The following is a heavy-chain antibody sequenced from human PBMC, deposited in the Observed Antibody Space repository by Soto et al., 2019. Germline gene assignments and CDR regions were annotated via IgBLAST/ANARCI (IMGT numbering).Heavy chain of an antibody. V-gene: IGHV1-8*01. Sequence: ASVKVCCKASGYAYTSYDINWVQQATGQGLEWMGWMNPNSGNTGYAQKFQGRVTMTRNTSISTAYMELSSLRSEDTAVYYCARGQLWTKSLFDYWGQGTLVTVSP. CDR3: ARGQLWTKSLFDY. CDR2: MNPNSGNT. CDR1: GYAYTSYD. D-gene: IGHD5-18*01. J-gene: IGHJ4*02.